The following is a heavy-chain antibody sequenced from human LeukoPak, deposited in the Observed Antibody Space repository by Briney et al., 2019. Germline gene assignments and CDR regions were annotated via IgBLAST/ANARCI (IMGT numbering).Heavy chain of an antibody. D-gene: IGHD3-22*01. Sequence: PSETLSLTCAVSGYSISSGYYWGWIRQPPGKGLEWIGSIYHSGSTYYNPSLKSRVTISADTSKNQFSLKLSSVTAAGTAVYYCARLGMIPRRGTDDYWGQGTLVTVSS. V-gene: IGHV4-38-2*01. CDR1: GYSISSGYY. CDR3: ARLGMIPRRGTDDY. J-gene: IGHJ4*02. CDR2: IYHSGST.